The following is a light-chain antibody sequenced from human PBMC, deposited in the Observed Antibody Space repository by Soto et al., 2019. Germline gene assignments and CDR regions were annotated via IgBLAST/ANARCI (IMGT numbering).Light chain of an antibody. CDR1: SSNIGAGYY. CDR3: QSYDSSLSRV. CDR2: GNS. Sequence: QSVLTQPPSVSGAPGQRVTISCTGSSSNIGAGYYVHWYQQLPGTAPKRLIYGNSNRPSGVPDRVSGSKSGTSASLAITGLQAEDEADYYCQSYDSSLSRVFGGGTKLTVL. J-gene: IGLJ2*01. V-gene: IGLV1-40*01.